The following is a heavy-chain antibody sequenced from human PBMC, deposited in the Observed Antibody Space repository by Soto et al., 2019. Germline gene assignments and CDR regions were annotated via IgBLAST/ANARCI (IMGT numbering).Heavy chain of an antibody. D-gene: IGHD1-1*01. V-gene: IGHV3-74*01. CDR2: INSDGTTT. CDR3: ARVGTGYYYKDV. Sequence: EVQLVESGGGLVQPGGSLRLSCAASGFTFSSYWMHWVRQAPGKGLVWVSRINSDGTTTTYADSVKGRFTISRDNAKNTLYVLMNSLRAEDTAVYYCARVGTGYYYKDVWGKGTTVTVSS. J-gene: IGHJ6*03. CDR1: GFTFSSYW.